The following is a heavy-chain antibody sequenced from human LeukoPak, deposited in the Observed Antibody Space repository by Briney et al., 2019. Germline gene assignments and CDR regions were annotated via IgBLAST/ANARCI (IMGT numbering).Heavy chain of an antibody. CDR3: ARDESFYGSGRYY. CDR2: IYSGGST. CDR1: GFTLSSNY. V-gene: IGHV3-53*01. J-gene: IGHJ4*02. D-gene: IGHD3-10*01. Sequence: GGSLRLSCAAPGFTLSSNYMSWVRQAPGKGLEWVSVIYSGGSTYYADSVKGRFTISRDNSKNTLYLQMNSLRAEDTAVYYCARDESFYGSGRYYWGQGTLVTVSS.